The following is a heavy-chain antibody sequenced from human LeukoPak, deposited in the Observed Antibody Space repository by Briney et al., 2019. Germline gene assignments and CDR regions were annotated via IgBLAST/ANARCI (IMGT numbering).Heavy chain of an antibody. V-gene: IGHV1-3*01. Sequence: ASVKVSCKASGYTFTSYAMHWVRQAPGQRLEWMGWINAGNGNTKYSQKFQGRVTITRDTSASTAYMELSSLRSEDTAVYYCARRFYTDIVVVPAAMDEDWFDPWGQGTLVTVSS. CDR1: GYTFTSYA. CDR2: INAGNGNT. D-gene: IGHD2-2*01. J-gene: IGHJ5*02. CDR3: ARRFYTDIVVVPAAMDEDWFDP.